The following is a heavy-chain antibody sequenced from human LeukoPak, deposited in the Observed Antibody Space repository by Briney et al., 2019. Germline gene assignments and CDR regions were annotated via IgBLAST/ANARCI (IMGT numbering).Heavy chain of an antibody. D-gene: IGHD2-2*01. CDR3: ARVNKGYCSSTSCSPDSDYGY. V-gene: IGHV3-30*04. Sequence: PGGSLRLSCAVSGFTFSSYALHWVRQAPTKGMEWESVISYDGSNKYYADSVKDRFTISRDNAKNSLYLQMNILRAEDTAIYYCARVNKGYCSSTSCSPDSDYGYCGQGTLVTVSS. CDR2: ISYDGSNK. CDR1: GFTFSSYA. J-gene: IGHJ4*02.